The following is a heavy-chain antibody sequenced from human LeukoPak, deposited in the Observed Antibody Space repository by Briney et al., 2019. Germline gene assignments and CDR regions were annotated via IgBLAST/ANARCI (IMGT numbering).Heavy chain of an antibody. Sequence: GGSLRLSCAASGFTFSSYSMNWVRQAPGKGLEWVSSISSISSYIYYADSVKGRFTISRDNAKNALYLQMNRLRAEDTAVYYCARTTYSSGWYYYWGQGTLVTVSS. CDR1: GFTFSSYS. D-gene: IGHD6-19*01. J-gene: IGHJ4*02. CDR2: ISSISSYI. CDR3: ARTTYSSGWYYY. V-gene: IGHV3-21*01.